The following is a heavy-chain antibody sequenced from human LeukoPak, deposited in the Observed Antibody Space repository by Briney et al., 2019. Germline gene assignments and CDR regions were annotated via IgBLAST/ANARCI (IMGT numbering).Heavy chain of an antibody. CDR1: GFMFDDYA. J-gene: IGHJ4*02. CDR3: AKDMDNLVRGVIFN. Sequence: GGSLRLSSAGSGFMFDDYAMHWVRQAPGKGLEWVSGISWNSGSIGYADSVKGRFTISRDNAKNSLYLQMHSLRAEDKALYYCAKDMDNLVRGVIFNWGQGTLVTVSS. V-gene: IGHV3-9*01. D-gene: IGHD3-10*01. CDR2: ISWNSGSI.